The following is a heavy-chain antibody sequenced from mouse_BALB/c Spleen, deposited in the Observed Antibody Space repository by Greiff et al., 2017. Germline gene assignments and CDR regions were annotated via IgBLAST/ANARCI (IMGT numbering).Heavy chain of an antibody. CDR1: GFTFSSFG. J-gene: IGHJ2*01. CDR3: AREGNYLYYDY. D-gene: IGHD2-1*01. V-gene: IGHV5-17*02. Sequence: EVQGVESGGGLVQPGGSRKLSCAASGFTFSSFGMHWVRQAPEKGLEWVAYISSGSSTIYYADTVKGRFTISRDNPKNTLFLQMTSLRSEDTAMYYCAREGNYLYYDYWGQGTTLTVSS. CDR2: ISSGSSTI.